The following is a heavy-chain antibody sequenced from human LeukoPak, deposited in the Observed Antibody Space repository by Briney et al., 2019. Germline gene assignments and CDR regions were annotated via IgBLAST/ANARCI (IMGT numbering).Heavy chain of an antibody. D-gene: IGHD3-22*01. CDR3: ASYYYDSSEGFDP. J-gene: IGHJ5*02. CDR1: GGTFSSYA. Sequence: SVKVSCKASGGTFSSYAISWVRQAPGQGLEWMGGIVPIFGTANYAQKFQGRVTITADESTSTAYMELSSLRSEDTAVYYCASYYYDSSEGFDPWGQGTLVTVSS. V-gene: IGHV1-69*13. CDR2: IVPIFGTA.